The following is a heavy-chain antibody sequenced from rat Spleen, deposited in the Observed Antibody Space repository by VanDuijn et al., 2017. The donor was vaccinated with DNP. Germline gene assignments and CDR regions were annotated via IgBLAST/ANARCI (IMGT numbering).Heavy chain of an antibody. J-gene: IGHJ2*01. CDR2: ISYDGGGT. CDR3: AIRYNGDYNFDY. Sequence: EVQLVESGGGLVQPGRSLKLSCAASGFTFSDYYLAWVRQAPTKGLEWVGYISYDGGGTYYGDSVKGRFTISKYNAKRNLYLQMNRLRSEDMATYFGAIRYNGDYNFDYWGQGVMVTVSS. CDR1: GFTFSDYY. V-gene: IGHV5-22*01. D-gene: IGHD4-3*01.